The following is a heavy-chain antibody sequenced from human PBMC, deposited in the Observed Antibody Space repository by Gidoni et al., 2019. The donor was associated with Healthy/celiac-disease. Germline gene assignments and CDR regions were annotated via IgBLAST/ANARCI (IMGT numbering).Heavy chain of an antibody. CDR3: ARGPEDDYGDFRPPDNWYFDL. V-gene: IGHV3-30-3*01. J-gene: IGHJ2*01. D-gene: IGHD4-17*01. CDR2: ISHDGSNK. CDR1: GFTFSSYA. Sequence: QVQLVESGGGVVQPGRSLRHSCAASGFTFSSYAMHWVRQAPGKGLEWVAVISHDGSNKYYADSVEGRFTISRDNSKNTLYLQMNSLRAEDTAVYYCARGPEDDYGDFRPPDNWYFDLWGRGTLVTVSS.